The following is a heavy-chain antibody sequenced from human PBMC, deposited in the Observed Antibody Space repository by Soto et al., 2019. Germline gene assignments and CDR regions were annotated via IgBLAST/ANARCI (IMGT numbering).Heavy chain of an antibody. D-gene: IGHD6-6*01. CDR2: ITRDGYNK. J-gene: IGHJ4*02. Sequence: QVQLVESGGGVVQPGRSLRLSCAVSGFIFKNYALNWVRQAPGKGLEWVASITRDGYNKYYADSVKGRFTIYSDNSKNTLSLQMIALRVEDASVYYCTKSSGGSSSVGMDCWGPGTLVTVSS. CDR1: GFIFKNYA. CDR3: TKSSGGSSSVGMDC. V-gene: IGHV3-30*04.